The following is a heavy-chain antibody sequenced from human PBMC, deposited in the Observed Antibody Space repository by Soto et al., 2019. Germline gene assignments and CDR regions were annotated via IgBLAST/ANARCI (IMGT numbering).Heavy chain of an antibody. CDR3: ARRKRVNTAAGGYYYYAMDV. Sequence: QVQLQESGPGLVNPSQTLSLTCTVSSSSISGGDTFWTWIRQPPGKGLEWIGSIHYTGSTYYSPSLKSRVTISVESSKTQFSLSLSSVTAADTAVYYCARRKRVNTAAGGYYYYAMDVWGQGTTVTVSS. CDR2: IHYTGST. D-gene: IGHD4-17*01. V-gene: IGHV4-30-4*08. J-gene: IGHJ6*02. CDR1: SSSISGGDTF.